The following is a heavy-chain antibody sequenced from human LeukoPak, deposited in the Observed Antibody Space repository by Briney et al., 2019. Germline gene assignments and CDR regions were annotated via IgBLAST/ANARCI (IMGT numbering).Heavy chain of an antibody. V-gene: IGHV3-7*01. J-gene: IGHJ4*02. D-gene: IGHD3-3*01. CDR1: GFRFSDYW. CDR2: IRRDGSEK. CDR3: VTDRDTNWQKRLDY. Sequence: PGGSLRLSCAASGFRFSDYWMNWVRQAPGKGLEWVANIRRDGSEKNYVDSVKGRFTISRDNADSSLYLQMNSLEAEDTAVYYCVTDRDTNWQKRLDYWGRGTLVTVSS.